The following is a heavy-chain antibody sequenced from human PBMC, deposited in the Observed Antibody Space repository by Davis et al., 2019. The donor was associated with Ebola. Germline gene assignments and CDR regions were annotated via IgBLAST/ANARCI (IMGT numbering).Heavy chain of an antibody. CDR3: ARSPVVAASFDY. Sequence: GESLKISCAASGFTFSSYWMHWVRQAPGKGLVWVSRINSDGSSTSYADSVKGRFTISRDNAKNTLYLQMNSLRAEDTAVYYCARSPVVAASFDYWGQGTLVTVSS. J-gene: IGHJ4*02. CDR2: INSDGSST. V-gene: IGHV3-74*01. D-gene: IGHD2-15*01. CDR1: GFTFSSYW.